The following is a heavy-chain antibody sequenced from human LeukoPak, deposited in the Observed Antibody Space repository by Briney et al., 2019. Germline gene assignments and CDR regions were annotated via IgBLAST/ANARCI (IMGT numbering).Heavy chain of an antibody. D-gene: IGHD6-13*01. CDR3: ARDQISVYSSSWTWTYYFDY. J-gene: IGHJ4*02. Sequence: ASVKVSCKASGGTFSSYAISWVRQAPGQGLEWMGGIIPIFGTANYVQKFQGRGTITADESTSTAYMELSSLRSEDTAVYYCARDQISVYSSSWTWTYYFDYWGQGTLVTVSS. CDR2: IIPIFGTA. V-gene: IGHV1-69*13. CDR1: GGTFSSYA.